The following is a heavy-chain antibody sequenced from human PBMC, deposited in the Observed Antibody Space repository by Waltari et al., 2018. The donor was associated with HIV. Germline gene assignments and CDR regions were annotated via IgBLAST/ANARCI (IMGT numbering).Heavy chain of an antibody. D-gene: IGHD6-19*01. Sequence: QVQLVQSGAEVKKPGASVKVSCKASGYTFTGYYMHWVRQAPGQGLEWMGWINPTSGGTNYAQKFQGMFTMTRATSISTAYMELSRLRSDDTAVYYCARPPPYSSGWTNCFDPWGQGTLVTVSS. CDR3: ARPPPYSSGWTNCFDP. CDR2: INPTSGGT. J-gene: IGHJ5*02. CDR1: GYTFTGYY. V-gene: IGHV1-2*02.